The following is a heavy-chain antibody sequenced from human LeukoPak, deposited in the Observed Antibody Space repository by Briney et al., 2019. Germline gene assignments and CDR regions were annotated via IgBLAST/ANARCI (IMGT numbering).Heavy chain of an antibody. CDR3: ARDSLYDDFWFRKNTHLDY. Sequence: GASVKVSCKASGYTFTGYGISSVRQAPGQGLEWMGWISAYNGNTNYAQKLQGRVTMTTDTSTSTAYMELRSLRSDDTAVYYCARDSLYDDFWFRKNTHLDYWGRGTLVTVSS. CDR1: GYTFTGYG. D-gene: IGHD3-3*01. J-gene: IGHJ4*02. CDR2: ISAYNGNT. V-gene: IGHV1-18*01.